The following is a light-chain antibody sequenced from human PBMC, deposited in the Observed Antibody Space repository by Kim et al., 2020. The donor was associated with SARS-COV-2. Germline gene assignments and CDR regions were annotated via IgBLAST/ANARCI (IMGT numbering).Light chain of an antibody. CDR2: YTN. CDR1: TGPVTSGYY. CDR3: LVYSGGIPV. Sequence: QAVVTQEPSLTVSPGRTVTLTCASSTGPVTSGYYPNWLQQKPGQAPRSLIYYTNNRHSWTPARSSGSLLGGKAALTLSDVQPEDEADYYCLVYSGGIPVFGGGTRLTVL. J-gene: IGLJ3*02. V-gene: IGLV7-43*01.